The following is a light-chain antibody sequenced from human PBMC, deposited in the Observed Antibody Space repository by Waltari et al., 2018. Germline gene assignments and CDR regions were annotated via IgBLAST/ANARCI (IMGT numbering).Light chain of an antibody. CDR3: SMYMGSGVWV. V-gene: IGLV8-61*01. Sequence: QTVVTQEPSLSESPGGTVTVTCALSSGSVSSTSYTTWSQQTPGQPPRTLVYKGISRSSGVPDRFSGSILGNTAALTITGAQADDESDYYCSMYMGSGVWVFGGGTKLTVL. CDR2: KGI. J-gene: IGLJ3*02. CDR1: SGSVSSTSY.